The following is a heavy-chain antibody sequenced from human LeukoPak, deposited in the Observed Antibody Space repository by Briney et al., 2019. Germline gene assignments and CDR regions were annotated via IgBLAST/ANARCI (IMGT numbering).Heavy chain of an antibody. CDR2: INPNSGGT. D-gene: IGHD3-22*01. Sequence: ASVKVSCKASGYTFTGYYTHWVRQAPGQGLEWMGWINPNSGGTNYAQKFQGRVTMTRDTSISTAYMELSRLRSDDTAVYYCARDSGIVVVITDAFDIWGQGTMVTVSS. CDR3: ARDSGIVVVITDAFDI. CDR1: GYTFTGYY. J-gene: IGHJ3*02. V-gene: IGHV1-2*02.